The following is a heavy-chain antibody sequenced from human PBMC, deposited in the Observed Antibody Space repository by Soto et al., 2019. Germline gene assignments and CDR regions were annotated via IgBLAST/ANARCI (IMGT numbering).Heavy chain of an antibody. V-gene: IGHV3-74*01. D-gene: IGHD3-10*01. CDR3: ARDGXXXSSADS. J-gene: IGHJ4*02. Sequence: GGSLRLPCAASGFTFSIYWMHWVRQAPGKGLVWVSHINSDGRSTSYADSVKGRFTISRDNAKNTLFLQMNSLRAEDTAVYYCARDGXXXSSADSWGQGTLVTVSS. CDR2: INSDGRST. CDR1: GFTFSIYW.